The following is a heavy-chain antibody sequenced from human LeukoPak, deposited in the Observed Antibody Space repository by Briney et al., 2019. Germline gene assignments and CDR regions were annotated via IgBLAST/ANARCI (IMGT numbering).Heavy chain of an antibody. Sequence: AAVKVSCKASGYTFTGYYMHWVRQAPGQELEWVGWINPNSGGTNYAQKFQGRVTMTRDTSISTAYMELSRLRSDDTAVYYCAKEGLLVRQFDYWGQGTLVTVSS. D-gene: IGHD6-13*01. CDR1: GYTFTGYY. CDR3: AKEGLLVRQFDY. V-gene: IGHV1-2*02. J-gene: IGHJ4*02. CDR2: INPNSGGT.